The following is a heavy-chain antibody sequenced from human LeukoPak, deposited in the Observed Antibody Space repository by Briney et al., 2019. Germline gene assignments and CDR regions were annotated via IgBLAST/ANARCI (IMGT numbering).Heavy chain of an antibody. D-gene: IGHD4-23*01. CDR1: GFTFSSYE. CDR3: ARDFPRYGGNSAFDV. CDR2: ISSSGTTI. V-gene: IGHV3-48*03. J-gene: IGHJ3*01. Sequence: PGGSLRLSCAPSGFTFSSYEMNWVRQAPGKGLEWISYISSSGTTIYYADSVKGRFTISRDNAKNSLYLQMNSLRDEDTAVYYCARDFPRYGGNSAFDVWGQGTMVTVSS.